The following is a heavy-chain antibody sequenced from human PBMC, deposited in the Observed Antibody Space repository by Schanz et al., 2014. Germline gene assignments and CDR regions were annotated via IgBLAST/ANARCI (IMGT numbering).Heavy chain of an antibody. V-gene: IGHV3-30*18. D-gene: IGHD3-22*01. CDR2: IFYDGSNK. J-gene: IGHJ4*02. CDR1: GITFRSYG. CDR3: AKQHGVIQQVSDY. Sequence: VQLVESGGGLAQPGGSLRLSCAASGITFRSYGMHWVRQAPGKGLEWVAVIFYDGSNKYYADSVKGRFAISRDNSKNTLYLQMNSLRGDDTAVYYCAKQHGVIQQVSDYWGQGTLVTVSS.